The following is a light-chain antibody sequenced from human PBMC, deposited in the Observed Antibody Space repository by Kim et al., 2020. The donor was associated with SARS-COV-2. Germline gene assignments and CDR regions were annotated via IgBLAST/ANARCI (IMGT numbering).Light chain of an antibody. CDR1: QSISDF. J-gene: IGKJ1*01. V-gene: IGKV1-5*03. CDR3: QQDNTYPWT. CDR2: KAS. Sequence: AAVGYRVTITCRASQSISDFLAWYQQKPGKAPKLLIYKASNLENGVPSRFSGSGSGTEFTLTISSLQPDDFATYYCQQDNTYPWTFGQGTKVDIK.